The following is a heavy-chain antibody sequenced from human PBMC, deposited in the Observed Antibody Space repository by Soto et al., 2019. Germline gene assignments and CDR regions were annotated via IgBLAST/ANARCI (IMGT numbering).Heavy chain of an antibody. CDR2: ISGSGGST. Sequence: GGSLRLSCAASEFTFSSYAMSWVRQAPGKGLEWVSAISGSGGSTYYADSVKGRFTISRDNSKNTLYLQMNSLRAEDTAVYYCAKIGYTRGLRLITGTTGSNDYWGQGTLVTVSS. J-gene: IGHJ4*02. D-gene: IGHD1-20*01. V-gene: IGHV3-23*01. CDR1: EFTFSSYA. CDR3: AKIGYTRGLRLITGTTGSNDY.